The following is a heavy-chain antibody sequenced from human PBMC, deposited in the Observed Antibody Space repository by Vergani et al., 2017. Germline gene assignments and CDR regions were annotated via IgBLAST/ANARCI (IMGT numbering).Heavy chain of an antibody. Sequence: QVQLQQWGAGLLKPSETLSLTCAVYGGSFSGYYWSWIRQPPGKGLEWIGEINHSGSTNYNPSLKSRVTISVDTSKNQFSLKLSSVTAADTAVYYCARYYDFWSGADYWGQGTLVTVSS. J-gene: IGHJ4*02. CDR3: ARYYDFWSGADY. V-gene: IGHV4-34*01. CDR1: GGSFSGYY. CDR2: INHSGST. D-gene: IGHD3-3*01.